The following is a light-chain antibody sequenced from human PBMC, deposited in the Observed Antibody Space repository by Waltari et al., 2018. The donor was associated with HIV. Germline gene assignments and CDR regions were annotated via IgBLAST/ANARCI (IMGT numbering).Light chain of an antibody. CDR3: CSYSGTYSYV. Sequence: QSALTQPRSVSGSPGQSVSLSCTETSSAFRFYTCVSWYQQHPGKAPKLIIYDVTKRPSGVPDRFSASRSGNTASLTISGLQAEDEATYFCCSYSGTYSYVFGTGTEVSLI. J-gene: IGLJ1*01. V-gene: IGLV2-11*01. CDR2: DVT. CDR1: SSAFRFYTC.